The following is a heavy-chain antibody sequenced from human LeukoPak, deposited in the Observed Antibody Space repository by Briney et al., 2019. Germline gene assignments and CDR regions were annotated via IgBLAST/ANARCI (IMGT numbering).Heavy chain of an antibody. CDR3: AKAPAPDQLLHFDY. J-gene: IGHJ4*02. CDR1: GFAISSYS. Sequence: GGSLRLSCAASGFAISSYSMNWVRQAPGKGLEWVSYISSSSSTTYYADSVKGRFTISRDNSKNTLYLQMNSLRAEDTAVYYCAKAPAPDQLLHFDYWGQGTLVTVSS. CDR2: ISSSSSTT. D-gene: IGHD2-2*01. V-gene: IGHV3-48*01.